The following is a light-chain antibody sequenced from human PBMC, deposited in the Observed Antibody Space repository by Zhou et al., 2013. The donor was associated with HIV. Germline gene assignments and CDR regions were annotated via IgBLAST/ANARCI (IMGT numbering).Light chain of an antibody. Sequence: EIVLTQSPDTLSLSPGEGATLSCRASQTVSSNYLAWYQQKPGQAPRLLIYGASSRATGIPDRFSGSGSGTDFTLTISSLEPEDFAVYYCQQRGNWPLTFGGGTKVEIK. CDR2: GAS. J-gene: IGKJ4*01. CDR3: QQRGNWPLT. V-gene: IGKV3D-20*02. CDR1: QTVSSNY.